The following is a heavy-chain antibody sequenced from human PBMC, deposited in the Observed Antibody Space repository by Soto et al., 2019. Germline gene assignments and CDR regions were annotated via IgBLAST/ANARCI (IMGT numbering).Heavy chain of an antibody. Sequence: SETLSLTCTVSGGSISSYYWSWIRQPPGEGLEWIGYIYYSGSTNYNPSLKSRVTISVDTSKNQFSLKLSSVTAADTAVYYCARRYGDAFDFWGQGTLVTVSS. CDR1: GGSISSYY. CDR3: ARRYGDAFDF. V-gene: IGHV4-59*08. CDR2: IYYSGST. J-gene: IGHJ4*02. D-gene: IGHD4-17*01.